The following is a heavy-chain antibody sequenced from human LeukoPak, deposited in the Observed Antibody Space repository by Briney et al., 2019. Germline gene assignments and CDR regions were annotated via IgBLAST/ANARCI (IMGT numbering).Heavy chain of an antibody. J-gene: IGHJ5*02. V-gene: IGHV4-30-2*01. D-gene: IGHD3-3*01. Sequence: PSETLSLTCAVYGGSFSGYSWSWIRQPPGKGLEWIGYIYHSGSTYYNSSLKSRVTISVDRSKNQFSLKLSSVTAADTAVYYCARGISNWFDPWGQGTLVTVSS. CDR3: ARGISNWFDP. CDR1: GGSFSGYS. CDR2: IYHSGST.